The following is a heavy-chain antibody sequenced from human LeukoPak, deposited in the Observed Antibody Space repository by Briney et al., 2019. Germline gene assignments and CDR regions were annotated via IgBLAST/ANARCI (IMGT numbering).Heavy chain of an antibody. J-gene: IGHJ4*02. CDR2: ISNNGGSS. D-gene: IGHD1-1*01. V-gene: IGHV3-64D*09. CDR3: VKITSVTGGDC. Sequence: PGGSLRLSCSASGFTFSAYAMYWVRQAPGKGLEYVSGISNNGGSSFYADSVKGRFTISRDNSKNTLYLQMSSLRAEDTVVYYCVKITSVTGGDCWGQGTRLTVSS. CDR1: GFTFSAYA.